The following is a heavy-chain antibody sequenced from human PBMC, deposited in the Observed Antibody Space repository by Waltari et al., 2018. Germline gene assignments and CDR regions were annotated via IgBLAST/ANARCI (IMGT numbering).Heavy chain of an antibody. V-gene: IGHV3-7*01. CDR1: GFTFSSYW. CDR2: IHREGNGK. CDR3: ARAYSGSYET. D-gene: IGHD1-26*01. Sequence: EVQLVESGGDLVQPGGSLRLSCAASGFTFSSYWMTWVRQAPGKGREWVANIHREGNGKYYADSGKGRFTISRDNAKNSLYLQMNSLRAEDTAVYYCARAYSGSYETWGQGTLVTVSS. J-gene: IGHJ3*01.